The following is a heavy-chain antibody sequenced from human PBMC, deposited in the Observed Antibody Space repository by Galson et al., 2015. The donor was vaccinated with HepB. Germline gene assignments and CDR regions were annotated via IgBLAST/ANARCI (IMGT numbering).Heavy chain of an antibody. CDR3: ARGSYYYDSSGYHSDAFDI. V-gene: IGHV1-18*04. J-gene: IGHJ3*02. D-gene: IGHD3-22*01. CDR2: ISAYNGNT. Sequence: SVKVSCKASGYTFTSYGISWVRQAPGQGLEWMGWISAYNGNTNYAQKLQGRVTMTTDTSTSTAYMELRSLRSDDTAVYYCARGSYYYDSSGYHSDAFDIWGQGTMVTVSS. CDR1: GYTFTSYG.